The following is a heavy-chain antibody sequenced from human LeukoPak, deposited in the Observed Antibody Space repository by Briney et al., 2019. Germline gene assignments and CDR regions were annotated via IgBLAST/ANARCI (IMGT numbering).Heavy chain of an antibody. CDR3: ATNRWAYCSSTSCSPLLDY. CDR2: INPSGGST. CDR1: GGTFSSYA. V-gene: IGHV1-46*01. Sequence: ASVKVSCKASGGTFSSYAISWVRQAPGQGLEWMGIINPSGGSTSYAQKFQGRVTMTRDMSTSTVYMELSSLRSEDTAVYYCATNRWAYCSSTSCSPLLDYWGQGTLVTVSS. D-gene: IGHD2-2*01. J-gene: IGHJ4*02.